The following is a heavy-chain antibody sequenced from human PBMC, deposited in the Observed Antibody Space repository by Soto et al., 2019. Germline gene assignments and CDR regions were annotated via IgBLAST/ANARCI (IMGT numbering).Heavy chain of an antibody. CDR3: AKDQGSEYSYGPAGGMDV. CDR1: GFTFSSNG. V-gene: IGHV3-30*18. CDR2: ISYDGSNK. Sequence: QVQLVESGGGVVQPGRSLRLSCAASGFTFSSNGMHWVRQAPGKGLEWVAVISYDGSNKYYADSVKGRFTISRDNSKNTRXLQMNSLRAEDTAVYYCAKDQGSEYSYGPAGGMDVWGQGTTVTVSS. D-gene: IGHD5-18*01. J-gene: IGHJ6*02.